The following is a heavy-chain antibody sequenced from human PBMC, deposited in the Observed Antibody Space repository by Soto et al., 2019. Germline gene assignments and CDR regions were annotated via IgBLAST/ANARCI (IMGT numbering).Heavy chain of an antibody. CDR2: IDPRDSDT. CDR1: EYSFTSYW. CDR3: AGRLGHCSGGRCSGGDAGYYGMDV. J-gene: IGHJ6*02. V-gene: IGHV5-10-1*01. Sequence: GESLKISCKGSEYSFTSYWINWVRQMPGKGLEWMWRIDPRDSDTNYSPSFQGRVTISGDKSISTAYLQWSRLKASDTAMYYCAGRLGHCSGGRCSGGDAGYYGMDVWGQGTTVTVSS. D-gene: IGHD2-15*01.